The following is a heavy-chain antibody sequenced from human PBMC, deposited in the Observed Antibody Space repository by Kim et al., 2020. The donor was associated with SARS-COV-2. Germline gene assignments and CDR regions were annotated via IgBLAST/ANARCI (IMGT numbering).Heavy chain of an antibody. V-gene: IGHV3-30-3*01. J-gene: IGHJ6*02. D-gene: IGHD6-13*01. Sequence: GGSLRLSCAASGFTFSSYAMHWVRQAPGKGLEWVAVISYDGSNKYYADSVKGRFTISRDNSKNTLYLQMNSLRAEDTAVYYCARVAAGSYYYGMYVWGQGTTVTVSS. CDR3: ARVAAGSYYYGMYV. CDR2: ISYDGSNK. CDR1: GFTFSSYA.